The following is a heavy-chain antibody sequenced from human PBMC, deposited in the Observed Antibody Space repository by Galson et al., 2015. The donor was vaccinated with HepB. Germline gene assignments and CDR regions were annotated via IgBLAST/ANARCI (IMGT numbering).Heavy chain of an antibody. CDR3: ARVRLVSAGLNDY. V-gene: IGHV1-69*10. CDR2: IIPSLGIA. D-gene: IGHD5/OR15-5a*01. Sequence: SVKVSCKASGATFSNYAVNWVRQAPGQGLEWMGGIIPSLGIANYAPNFRGRVTITADKSTNTAYLELRSLRSDDTAVYYCARVRLVSAGLNDYWGQGTLVTVSS. J-gene: IGHJ4*02. CDR1: GATFSNYA.